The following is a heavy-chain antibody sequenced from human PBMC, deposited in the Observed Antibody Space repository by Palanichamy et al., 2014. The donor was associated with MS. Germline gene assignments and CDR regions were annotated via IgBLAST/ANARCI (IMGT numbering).Heavy chain of an antibody. V-gene: IGHV4-30-2*01. D-gene: IGHD3-22*01. J-gene: IGHJ3*01. Sequence: QVQLKESGSGLVRPSETLSLTCDVSGVSINSGGYSWSWLRQPPGQGLEWIGNISQTGGVLYKPSLKTRVTMSLDTSENQFSLKLTSVIAADTAVYYCAGERDFYDSSSSAPGAFDFWGQGTVVTVSS. CDR2: ISQTGGV. CDR3: AGERDFYDSSSSAPGAFDF. CDR1: GVSINSGGYS.